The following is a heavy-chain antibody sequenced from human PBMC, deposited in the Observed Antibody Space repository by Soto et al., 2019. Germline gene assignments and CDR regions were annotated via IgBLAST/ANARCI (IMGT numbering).Heavy chain of an antibody. V-gene: IGHV1-18*01. CDR1: GYTFTRSG. J-gene: IGHJ6*02. CDR2: ISSYNGDT. D-gene: IGHD5-12*01. CDR3: AREGVAPYYYYGMDV. Sequence: GASVKVSCKASGYTFTRSGISWVRQAPGQGPEWMRWISSYNGDTNYAQTFQGRVNMTTDTSTSTAYMELRSLRSDDTAVYYCAREGVAPYYYYGMDVWGQGTPVTV.